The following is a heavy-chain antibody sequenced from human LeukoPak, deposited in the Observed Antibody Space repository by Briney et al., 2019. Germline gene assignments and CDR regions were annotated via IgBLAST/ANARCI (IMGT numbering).Heavy chain of an antibody. J-gene: IGHJ4*02. CDR3: ARVGYCSGGSCYYEISFDY. CDR2: IYYSGST. D-gene: IGHD2-15*01. Sequence: SETLSLTCTVSGGSISSYYWSWIRQPPGKGLEWIGYIYYSGSTNYNPSLKSRVTISVDTSKNQFSLKLSSATAADTAVYYCARVGYCSGGSCYYEISFDYWGQGTLVTVSS. V-gene: IGHV4-59*01. CDR1: GGSISSYY.